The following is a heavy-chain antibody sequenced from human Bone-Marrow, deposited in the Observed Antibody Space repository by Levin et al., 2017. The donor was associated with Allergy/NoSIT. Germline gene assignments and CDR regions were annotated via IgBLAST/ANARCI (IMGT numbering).Heavy chain of an antibody. CDR3: ARGGIAAAGEKYNWFDP. J-gene: IGHJ5*02. Sequence: GESLKISCKASGYTFTSYDINWVRQATGQGLEWMGWMNPNSGNTGYAQKFQGRVTMTRNTSISTAYMELSSLRSEDTAVYYCARGGIAAAGEKYNWFDPWGQGTLVTVSS. CDR1: GYTFTSYD. V-gene: IGHV1-8*01. CDR2: MNPNSGNT. D-gene: IGHD6-13*01.